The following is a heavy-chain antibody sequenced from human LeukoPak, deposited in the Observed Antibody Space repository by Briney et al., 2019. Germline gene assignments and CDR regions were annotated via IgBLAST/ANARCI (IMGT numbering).Heavy chain of an antibody. CDR2: ISGSGGST. CDR1: GFTFSIYA. J-gene: IGHJ4*02. CDR3: AKDRLRSSGFDY. V-gene: IGHV3-23*01. Sequence: GSLRLSCAASGFTFSIYAMTWFRQAPGKGLEWFSAISGSGGSTYYAASVKGRFTISRDNSRNTLYLQMNNLRPADTAVYYCAKDRLRSSGFDYWGQGTLVSVS. D-gene: IGHD6-19*01.